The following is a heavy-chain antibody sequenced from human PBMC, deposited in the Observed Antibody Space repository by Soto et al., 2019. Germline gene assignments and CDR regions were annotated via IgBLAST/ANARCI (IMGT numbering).Heavy chain of an antibody. CDR1: GDSVSSGSSY. J-gene: IGHJ4*02. V-gene: IGHV4-61*01. CDR2: IYNSGST. CDR3: ARDLGSYDFDH. D-gene: IGHD1-26*01. Sequence: QVQLQESGPGLVKPSETLSLTCTVSGDSVSSGSSYWSWIRQPPGKGLEWIGSIYNSGSTNYSPALKSRVTLSVDTSKNQFSLKLSSVTAADTAVYYCARDLGSYDFDHWGQGTLVTVSS.